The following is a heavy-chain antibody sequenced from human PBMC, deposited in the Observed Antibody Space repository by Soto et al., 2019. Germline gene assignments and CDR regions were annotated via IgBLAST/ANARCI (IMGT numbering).Heavy chain of an antibody. CDR3: AKGADSAWYQYYFDY. J-gene: IGHJ4*02. D-gene: IGHD6-19*01. CDR2: INDGGTST. V-gene: IGHV3-23*01. Sequence: GGSLRLSCAASGFTFSSYAMSWVRQAPGKGLEWVSAINDGGTSTYYADSVKGRFTISRANSKNTLYLQMNSLRAEDTALYYCAKGADSAWYQYYFDYWGQGTPVTVSS. CDR1: GFTFSSYA.